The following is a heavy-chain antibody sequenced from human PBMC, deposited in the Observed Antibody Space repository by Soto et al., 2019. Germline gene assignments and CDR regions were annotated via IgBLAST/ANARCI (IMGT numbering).Heavy chain of an antibody. CDR2: IYYSGST. D-gene: IGHD6-25*01. CDR3: ARASFRGVVDV. V-gene: IGHV4-59*01. Sequence: SETLSLTCTVSGGSISSYYWSWIRQPPGKGLEWIGYIYYSGSTNYNPSLKSRVTISVDTSKNQFSLKLSSVTAADTAVYYCARASFRGVVDVWGKGTTVTVSS. CDR1: GGSISSYY. J-gene: IGHJ6*04.